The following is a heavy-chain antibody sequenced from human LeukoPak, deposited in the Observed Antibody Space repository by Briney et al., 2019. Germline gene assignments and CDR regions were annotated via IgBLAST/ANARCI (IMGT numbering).Heavy chain of an antibody. J-gene: IGHJ4*02. CDR1: GFTFSDYG. CDR3: ARAGIGYESSGYYAPGY. CDR2: ISGSGGTT. V-gene: IGHV3-23*01. Sequence: GGSLRLSCAASGFTFSDYGMSWVRQAPGKGLEWVSGISGSGGTTYYADSVKGRFTISRDNSKKTLYLQLNSLRAEDTAVYYCARAGIGYESSGYYAPGYWGRGTLVTVSP. D-gene: IGHD3-22*01.